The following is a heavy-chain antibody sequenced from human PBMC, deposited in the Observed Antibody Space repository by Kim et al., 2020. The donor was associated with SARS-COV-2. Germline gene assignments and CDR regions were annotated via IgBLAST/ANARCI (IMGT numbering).Heavy chain of an antibody. D-gene: IGHD3-10*01. CDR3: ARTTLMVRGVIWDYYYGMDV. J-gene: IGHJ6*02. Sequence: RFTISRDNSKNTLYLQMNSLRAEDTAVYYCARTTLMVRGVIWDYYYGMDVWGQGTTVTVSS. V-gene: IGHV3-30*07.